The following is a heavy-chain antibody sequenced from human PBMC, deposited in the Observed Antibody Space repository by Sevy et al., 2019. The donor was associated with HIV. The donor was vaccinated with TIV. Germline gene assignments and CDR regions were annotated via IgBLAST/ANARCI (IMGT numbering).Heavy chain of an antibody. CDR1: GFTCNKYS. Sequence: GGSLRLSCAASGFTCNKYSMSWVRQPLGKGLEWVSTLSFGCGEINYADSVKGRFTISRDNSKSSVYLQMNNLRPEDTAVYYCAREGCTKPHDYWGQGTLVTVSS. J-gene: IGHJ4*02. CDR3: AREGCTKPHDY. V-gene: IGHV3-23*01. D-gene: IGHD2-8*01. CDR2: LSFGCGEI.